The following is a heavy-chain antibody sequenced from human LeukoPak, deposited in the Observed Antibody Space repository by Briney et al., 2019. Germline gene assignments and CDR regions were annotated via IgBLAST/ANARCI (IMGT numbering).Heavy chain of an antibody. CDR3: ASRLYYYDSSGYYDY. V-gene: IGHV4-59*08. Sequence: SETLSLTCTVSGGSISSYYWSWIRQPPGKGLEWIGYIYYSGSTNYNPSLKSRVTISVDTSKNQFSLKLSSVTAADTAVYYCASRLYYYDSSGYYDYWGQGTLVTVSS. CDR1: GGSISSYY. J-gene: IGHJ4*02. D-gene: IGHD3-22*01. CDR2: IYYSGST.